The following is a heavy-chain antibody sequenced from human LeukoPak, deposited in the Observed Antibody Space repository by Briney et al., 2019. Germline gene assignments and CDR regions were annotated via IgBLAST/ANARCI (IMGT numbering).Heavy chain of an antibody. J-gene: IGHJ4*02. CDR1: GYRFTTHW. Sequence: GESLKISCKGSGYRFTTHWIGWVRQMPGKGLEWMGIIYPGDSDTRYSPSFQGQVTISADKSISTAYLQWSSLKASDTAMYYCARRLIAGPTCFDYWGQGTLVTVSS. V-gene: IGHV5-51*01. CDR3: ARRLIAGPTCFDY. D-gene: IGHD3-10*01. CDR2: IYPGDSDT.